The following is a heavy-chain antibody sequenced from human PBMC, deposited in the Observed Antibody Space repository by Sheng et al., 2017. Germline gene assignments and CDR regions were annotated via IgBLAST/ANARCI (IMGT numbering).Heavy chain of an antibody. CDR3: ARGGAIAAAVPFDY. V-gene: IGHV4-34*01. Sequence: QVQLQQWGAGLLKPSETLSLTCAVYGGSFSGYYWSWIRQPPREGAWSGLGKVNHSGSTNYNPSLKSRVTISVDTSKNQFSLKLSSVTAADTAVYYCARGGAIAAAVPFDYWGQGTLVTVSS. CDR2: VNHSGST. CDR1: GGSFSGYY. J-gene: IGHJ4*02. D-gene: IGHD6-13*01.